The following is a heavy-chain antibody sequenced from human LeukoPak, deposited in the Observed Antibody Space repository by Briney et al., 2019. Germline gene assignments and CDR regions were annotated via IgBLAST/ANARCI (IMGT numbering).Heavy chain of an antibody. CDR3: ARGYGSSWLYYYYYMDV. CDR2: IYYSGST. V-gene: IGHV4-59*08. Sequence: SETLSLTCTVSGGSISSYYWSWIRQPPGKGLEWIGYIYYSGSTNYNPSLKSRVTISVDTSKNQFSLKLSSVTAADTAVYYCARGYGSSWLYYYYYMDVWGKGTTVTVSS. J-gene: IGHJ6*03. D-gene: IGHD6-13*01. CDR1: GGSISSYY.